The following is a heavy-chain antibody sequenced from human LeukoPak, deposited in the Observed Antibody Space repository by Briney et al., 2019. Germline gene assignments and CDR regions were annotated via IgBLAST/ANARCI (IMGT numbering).Heavy chain of an antibody. D-gene: IGHD3-10*01. CDR3: ARDGTMVRGLIFGMDV. V-gene: IGHV3-33*01. J-gene: IGHJ6*02. CDR1: GFTFSRYG. Sequence: PGGSLRLSCAASGFTFSRYGMHWVRQAPGKGLEWVAVIWYDGSNKYYADSVKGRFTISRDNSKNTLYLQMNSLRAEDTAVYYCARDGTMVRGLIFGMDVWGQGTTVTVSS. CDR2: IWYDGSNK.